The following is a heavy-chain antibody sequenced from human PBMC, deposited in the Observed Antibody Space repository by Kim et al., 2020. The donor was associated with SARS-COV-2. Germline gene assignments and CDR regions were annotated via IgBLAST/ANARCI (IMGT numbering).Heavy chain of an antibody. CDR2: IKQDGSEK. D-gene: IGHD3-10*01. V-gene: IGHV3-7*03. CDR1: GFTFSSYW. Sequence: GGSLRLSCAASGFTFSSYWMSWVRQAPGKGLEWVANIKQDGSEKYYVDSVKGRFTISRDNAKNSLYLQMNSLRAEDTAVYYCARKITDRLWFGELTWFDPWGQGTLVTVSS. CDR3: ARKITDRLWFGELTWFDP. J-gene: IGHJ5*02.